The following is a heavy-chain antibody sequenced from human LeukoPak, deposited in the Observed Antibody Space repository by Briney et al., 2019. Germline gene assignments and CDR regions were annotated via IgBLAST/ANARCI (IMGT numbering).Heavy chain of an antibody. J-gene: IGHJ4*02. Sequence: SETLSLTCTVSGGSISSSSYYWGWIRQPPGKGLEWIGSIYHSGRTFYNPSLKSRVTISVDTSKNQFSLKLSSVTAADTAVYYCARGGYWGQGTLVTVSS. V-gene: IGHV4-39*07. D-gene: IGHD1-26*01. CDR1: GGSISSSSYY. CDR3: ARGGY. CDR2: IYHSGRT.